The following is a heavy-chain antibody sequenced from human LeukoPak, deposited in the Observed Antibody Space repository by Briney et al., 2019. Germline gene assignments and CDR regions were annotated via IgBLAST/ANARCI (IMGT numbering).Heavy chain of an antibody. CDR1: GYTFTGYD. V-gene: IGHV1-2*02. Sequence: GASVNVSCKASGYTFTGYDIHWVRQAPGQGLEWMGWINPNNGGTNYAQKFQGRVTMTRDTSINTAYMELSRLRSDDTAVYYCARDHEVNNNCFDPWGQGTLVTVSS. J-gene: IGHJ5*02. D-gene: IGHD4-23*01. CDR3: ARDHEVNNNCFDP. CDR2: INPNNGGT.